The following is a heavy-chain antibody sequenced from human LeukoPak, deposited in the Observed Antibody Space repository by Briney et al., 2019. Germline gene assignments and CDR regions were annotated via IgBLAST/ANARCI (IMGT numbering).Heavy chain of an antibody. CDR3: AKASLYCSSTSCYEGY. J-gene: IGHJ4*02. V-gene: IGHV3-23*01. Sequence: GGSLRLSCAASGFTFSSYAMSWVRQAPWKGLEWVSAISGSGGSTYYADSVKGRFTISRDNSKNTLYLQMNSLRAEDTAVYYCAKASLYCSSTSCYEGYWGQGTLVTVSS. D-gene: IGHD2-2*01. CDR1: GFTFSSYA. CDR2: ISGSGGST.